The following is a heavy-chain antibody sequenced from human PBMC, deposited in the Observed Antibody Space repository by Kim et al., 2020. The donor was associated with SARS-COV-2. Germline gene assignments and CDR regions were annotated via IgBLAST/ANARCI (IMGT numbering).Heavy chain of an antibody. D-gene: IGHD1-26*01. V-gene: IGHV1-69*13. CDR3: ATPRYSGSYGGPFDY. CDR2: IIPIFGTA. CDR1: GGTFSSYA. J-gene: IGHJ4*02. Sequence: SVKVSCKASGGTFSSYAISWVRQAPGQGLEWMGGIIPIFGTANYAQKFQGRVTITADESTSTAYMELSSLRSEDTAVYYCATPRYSGSYGGPFDYWGQGTLVTVSS.